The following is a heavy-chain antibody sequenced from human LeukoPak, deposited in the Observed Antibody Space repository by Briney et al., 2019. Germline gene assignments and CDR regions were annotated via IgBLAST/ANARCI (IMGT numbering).Heavy chain of an antibody. CDR1: GYSFTSYW. Sequence: GESLKISCKGSGYSFTSYWIGWVRRMPGKGLEWMGIIYPGDSDTRYSPSFHGQVTISADKSINTAYLHWSTLKASDSATYYCARRGVSSEEYDYWGQGTLVTVSS. V-gene: IGHV5-51*01. D-gene: IGHD2/OR15-2a*01. CDR3: ARRGVSSEEYDY. J-gene: IGHJ4*02. CDR2: IYPGDSDT.